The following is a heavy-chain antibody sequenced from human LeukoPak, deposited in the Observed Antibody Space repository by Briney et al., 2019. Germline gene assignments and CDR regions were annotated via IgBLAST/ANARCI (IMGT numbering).Heavy chain of an antibody. D-gene: IGHD6-19*01. CDR2: IYTSGST. CDR3: ARDQLHSSGWSDAFDI. V-gene: IGHV4-4*07. J-gene: IGHJ3*02. Sequence: PSETLSLTCTVSGGSISSYYGSWIRQPAGKGLEWIGRIYTSGSTNYNPSLKRRVTMSVDTTKNQFSLKLSSVTAADTAVYYCARDQLHSSGWSDAFDIWGQGTMVTVSS. CDR1: GGSISSYY.